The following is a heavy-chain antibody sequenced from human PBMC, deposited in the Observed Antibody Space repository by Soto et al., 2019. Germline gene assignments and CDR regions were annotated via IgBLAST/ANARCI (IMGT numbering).Heavy chain of an antibody. Sequence: ASVKVSCKASGYTFTGYYMHWVRQAPGQGLEWMGRINPNSGGTNYAQKFQGWVTMTRDTSISTAYMELSRLRSDDTAVYYCARDISSPYDYVWGSYRFAFDYWGQGTLVTVSS. CDR2: INPNSGGT. V-gene: IGHV1-2*04. CDR3: ARDISSPYDYVWGSYRFAFDY. CDR1: GYTFTGYY. J-gene: IGHJ4*02. D-gene: IGHD3-16*02.